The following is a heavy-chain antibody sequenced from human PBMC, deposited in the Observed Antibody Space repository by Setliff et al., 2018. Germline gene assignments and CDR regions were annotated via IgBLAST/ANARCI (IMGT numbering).Heavy chain of an antibody. CDR2: IYYSGTA. Sequence: SETLSLTCIVSGASINSSTFFWGWIRQPPGKGLEWIGSIYYSGTAYYNPSVRSRVTISVDTSKNQFSLKLSSVTAADTAVYFCARRPYQHYDSSGYSVNYYMDVWGKGTTVTVSS. V-gene: IGHV4-39*01. CDR1: GASINSSTFF. D-gene: IGHD3-22*01. J-gene: IGHJ6*03. CDR3: ARRPYQHYDSSGYSVNYYMDV.